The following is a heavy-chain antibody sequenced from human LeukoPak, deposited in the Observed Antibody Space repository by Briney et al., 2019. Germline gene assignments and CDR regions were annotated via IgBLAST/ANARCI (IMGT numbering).Heavy chain of an antibody. CDR2: ISRNSDRI. Sequence: GGSLRLSCTASGLTFDDFAMHWVRQAPGKGLEWVSGISRNSDRIDYADSVKGRFTISRDNAKNSLYLQMNSLRAEDTAVYYCARDAYYYDSLIGDYWGQGTLVTVSS. CDR1: GLTFDDFA. V-gene: IGHV3-9*01. D-gene: IGHD3-22*01. CDR3: ARDAYYYDSLIGDY. J-gene: IGHJ4*02.